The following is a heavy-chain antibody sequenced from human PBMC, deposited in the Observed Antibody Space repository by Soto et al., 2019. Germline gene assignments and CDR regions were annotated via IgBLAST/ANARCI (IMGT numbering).Heavy chain of an antibody. Sequence: EVQLLQSGGGLVQPGGSLRLSCAASGFIFSNYAMNWVRQAPGKGLEWVSIVTSRGDTTYYADSVKGRFTISRDNSKNTLYLQVNSLTAEDTAVYYCAKDRQGGGLAYWGQGTLVSVSS. CDR1: GFIFSNYA. D-gene: IGHD3-16*01. CDR3: AKDRQGGGLAY. CDR2: VTSRGDTT. J-gene: IGHJ4*02. V-gene: IGHV3-23*01.